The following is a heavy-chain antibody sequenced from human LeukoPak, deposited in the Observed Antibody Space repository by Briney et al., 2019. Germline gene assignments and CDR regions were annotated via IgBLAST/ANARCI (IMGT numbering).Heavy chain of an antibody. D-gene: IGHD5-12*01. V-gene: IGHV4-59*01. CDR2: IFFSGST. CDR3: ARDGYSGNDGL. CDR1: GGSISSDY. Sequence: SETLSLTCTVSGGSISSDYWSWIRQPPGKGLEWIGYIFFSGSTNYNPSLKSRVTISVDTSKNQFSLKLSSVTAADTAAYYCARDGYSGNDGLWGQGTLVTVSS. J-gene: IGHJ4*02.